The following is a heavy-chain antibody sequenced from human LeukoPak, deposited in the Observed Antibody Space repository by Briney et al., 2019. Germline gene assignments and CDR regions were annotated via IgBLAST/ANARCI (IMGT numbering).Heavy chain of an antibody. CDR2: ISWSGGNI. CDR3: ARDAWRRAFNYGMDV. Sequence: GRSLRHSCAASGFTFDDYAMHWGRQAPGEGLECVAGISWSGGNIGYADSVKGRFTISRDNAENSLHLEMNSLRHEDTAVYFCARDAWRRAFNYGMDVWGQGTTVAVSS. J-gene: IGHJ6*02. D-gene: IGHD5-12*01. CDR1: GFTFDDYA. V-gene: IGHV3-9*01.